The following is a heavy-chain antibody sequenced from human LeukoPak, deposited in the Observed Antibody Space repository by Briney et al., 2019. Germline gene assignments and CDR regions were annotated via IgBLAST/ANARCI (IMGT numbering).Heavy chain of an antibody. D-gene: IGHD3-22*01. CDR2: IYYSGITYYSGSI. J-gene: IGHJ4*02. CDR1: GGSISSNSYY. CDR3: AGMIVVATTPYFDY. V-gene: IGHV4-39*01. Sequence: SETLSLTCTVSGGSISSNSYYWGWIRQPPGKGLEWIGSIYYSGITYYSGSIFYNPSLKSRVTISVDTSKNQFSLKLSSVTAADTAVYYCAGMIVVATTPYFDYWGQGTLVTVSS.